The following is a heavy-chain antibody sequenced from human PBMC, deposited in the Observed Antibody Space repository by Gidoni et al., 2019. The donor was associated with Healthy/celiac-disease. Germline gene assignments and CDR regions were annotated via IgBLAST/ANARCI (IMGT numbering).Heavy chain of an antibody. CDR3: TTDLWVTGPFDY. CDR1: GFTFSNAW. J-gene: IGHJ4*02. D-gene: IGHD2-21*02. V-gene: IGHV3-15*01. Sequence: EVQLVESGGGLVKPGGSLRLSCAASGFTFSNAWMSWVRQAPGKGLEWVGRIKSKTDGGTTDYATPVKGRFTISRDDSKNTLYLQMNSLKTEDTAVYYCTTDLWVTGPFDYWGQGTLVTVFS. CDR2: IKSKTDGGTT.